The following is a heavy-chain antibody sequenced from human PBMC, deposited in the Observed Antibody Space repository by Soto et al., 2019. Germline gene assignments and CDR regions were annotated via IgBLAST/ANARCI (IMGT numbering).Heavy chain of an antibody. J-gene: IGHJ6*02. D-gene: IGHD5-18*01. CDR2: ISYDGSNK. Sequence: ESGGGVVQPGRSLRLSCAASGFTFSSYDMHWVRQAPGKGLEWVAVISYDGSNKYYADSVKGRFTISRDNSKNTPYLQMNSLSAEDTAVYYWAKDHGYSYNGYYYYYYGMDVWGQGTTGTVSS. CDR1: GFTFSSYD. CDR3: AKDHGYSYNGYYYYYYGMDV. V-gene: IGHV3-30*18.